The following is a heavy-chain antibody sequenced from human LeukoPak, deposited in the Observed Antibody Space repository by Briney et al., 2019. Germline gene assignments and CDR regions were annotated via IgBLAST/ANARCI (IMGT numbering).Heavy chain of an antibody. V-gene: IGHV3-48*01. CDR1: GFTFSSYS. J-gene: IGHJ4*02. Sequence: TGGSLRLSCAASGFTFSSYSMNWVRQAPGKGLEWGSYISGSSSTIYYADSVKGRFTISRDNGKNTLYLQMNSLRAEDTAVYYCARGSTYYDSSGQVPFDYWGQGTLVTVYS. D-gene: IGHD3-22*01. CDR2: ISGSSSTI. CDR3: ARGSTYYDSSGQVPFDY.